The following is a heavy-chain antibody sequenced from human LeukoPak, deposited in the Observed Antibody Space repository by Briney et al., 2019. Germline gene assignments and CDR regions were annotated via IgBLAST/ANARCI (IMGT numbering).Heavy chain of an antibody. CDR1: GGSISSYY. D-gene: IGHD6-13*01. V-gene: IGHV4-59*01. CDR3: ARYSSSWYPFDY. Sequence: SETLSPTCTVSGGSISSYYWSWIRQPPGKGLEWIGYIYYSGSTNYNPSLKSRVTISVDTSKNQFSLKLSSVTAADTAVYYCARYSSSWYPFDYWGQGTLVTVSS. CDR2: IYYSGST. J-gene: IGHJ4*02.